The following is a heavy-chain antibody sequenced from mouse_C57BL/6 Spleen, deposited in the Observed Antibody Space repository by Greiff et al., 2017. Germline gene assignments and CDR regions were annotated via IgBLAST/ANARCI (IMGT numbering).Heavy chain of an antibody. CDR1: ASTFTDNY. CDR3: ARYAGLRKYYAMDF. D-gene: IGHD2-4*01. V-gene: IGHV7-3*01. J-gene: IGHJ4*01. Sequence: EVMLVESGGSLVHPGGSLSRSSAAPASTFTDNYISWVRQPPGKALNWLGFFRNKANGFTTEYSASVKGRFAISRDNSQCMRYLQMNALGAEDCATYNCARYAGLRKYYAMDFWGKGTSVTVSS. CDR2: FRNKANGFTT.